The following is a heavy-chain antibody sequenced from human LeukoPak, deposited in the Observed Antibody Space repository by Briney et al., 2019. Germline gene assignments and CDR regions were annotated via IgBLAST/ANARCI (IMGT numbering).Heavy chain of an antibody. CDR2: IYYSGST. CDR3: ARSYDSSGYDAFDI. J-gene: IGHJ3*02. CDR1: GGSISSYY. V-gene: IGHV4-59*01. Sequence: SETLSLTCTVSGGSISSYYWSWIRQPPGKGLEWIGYIYYSGSTNYNPSLKSRVTISVDTSKNQFSLKLSSVTAADTAVYYCARSYDSSGYDAFDIWGQGTMVTVSS. D-gene: IGHD3-22*01.